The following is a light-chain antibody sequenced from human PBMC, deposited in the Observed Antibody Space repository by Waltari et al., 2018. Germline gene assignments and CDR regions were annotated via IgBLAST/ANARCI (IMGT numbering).Light chain of an antibody. CDR3: QQRYKWPLT. Sequence: EIVLTQSPATLSLSPGERATLSCRASQSVSTYSAWYQQRPGQPPRLLLYDSSSRATGIPARFSGSGSETDFTLTISSLEPEDCAVYYCQQRYKWPLTFGGGSKVEI. J-gene: IGKJ4*01. CDR2: DSS. V-gene: IGKV3-11*01. CDR1: QSVSTY.